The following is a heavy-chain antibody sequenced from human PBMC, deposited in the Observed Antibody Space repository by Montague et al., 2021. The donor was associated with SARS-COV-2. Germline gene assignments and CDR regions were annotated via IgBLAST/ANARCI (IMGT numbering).Heavy chain of an antibody. V-gene: IGHV2-70*01. D-gene: IGHD3-9*01. CDR1: GFSLSTSGVC. CDR3: ARTYYDILPNLYYFDY. CDR2: IDWDDDK. J-gene: IGHJ4*02. Sequence: PALVKPTQTLTLTCTFSGFSLSTSGVCVSWIRQPPGKALEWLALIDWDDDKYYSTSLKTRLTISKDTSKNQVVLTMTNMGPVDTATYYCARTYYDILPNLYYFDYWGQGTLVTVSS.